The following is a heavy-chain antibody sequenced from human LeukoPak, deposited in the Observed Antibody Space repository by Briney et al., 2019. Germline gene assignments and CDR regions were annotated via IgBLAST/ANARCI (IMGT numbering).Heavy chain of an antibody. J-gene: IGHJ4*02. CDR3: AKPYSIHTFSCYFDY. CDR1: EFTFSSYA. V-gene: IGHV3-23*01. D-gene: IGHD1-26*01. CDR2: ISGGGGST. Sequence: PGGSLRLSCAGSEFTFSSYAMSWVRQAPGKGLEWVSAISGGGGSTYYADSVKGRFTISRDNSKNTLYLQMNSLRAEDTAIYYCAKPYSIHTFSCYFDYWAREPWSPSPQ.